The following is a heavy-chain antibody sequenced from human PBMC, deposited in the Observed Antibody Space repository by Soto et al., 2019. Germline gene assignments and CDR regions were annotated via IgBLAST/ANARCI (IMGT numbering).Heavy chain of an antibody. CDR3: ARESEDLTSNFDY. V-gene: IGHV3-21*06. Sequence: ESGGGLVKPGGSLRLSCAASGFTFTRYSMNWVRQAPGKGLEWVSSISSTTNYIYYADSMKGRFTISRDNAKNSLYLEMNSLRAEDTAVYYCARESEDLTSNFDYWGQGTLVTVSS. CDR1: GFTFTRYS. CDR2: ISSTTNYI. J-gene: IGHJ4*02.